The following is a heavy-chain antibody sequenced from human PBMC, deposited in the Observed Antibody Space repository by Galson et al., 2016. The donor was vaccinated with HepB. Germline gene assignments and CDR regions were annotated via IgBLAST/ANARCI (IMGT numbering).Heavy chain of an antibody. D-gene: IGHD2-21*02. CDR2: IFYSGTT. Sequence: TLSLTCTVSGGSISRAKYYWSWIRQHPGRGLEWIGYIFYSGTTHYNPSLKSRVTISMDTSKNHFSLNLNSVTAADTAVHYCARTTGDCGGDCSWFDPWGQGTLVTVSS. CDR1: GGSISRAKYY. CDR3: ARTTGDCGGDCSWFDP. J-gene: IGHJ5*01. V-gene: IGHV4-31*03.